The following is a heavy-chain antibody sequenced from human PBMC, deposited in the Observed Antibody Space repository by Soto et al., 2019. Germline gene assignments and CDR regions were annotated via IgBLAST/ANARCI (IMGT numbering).Heavy chain of an antibody. CDR3: AKAASNRPELPIDY. CDR1: GFTFSSYA. V-gene: IGHV3-23*01. J-gene: IGHJ4*02. Sequence: PGGSLRLSXAASGFTFSSYAMSWVRQAPGKGLEWVSAISGSGGSTYYADSVKGRFTISRDNSKNTLYLQMNSLRAEDTAVYYCAKAASNRPELPIDYWGQGTLVTVSS. D-gene: IGHD3-10*01. CDR2: ISGSGGST.